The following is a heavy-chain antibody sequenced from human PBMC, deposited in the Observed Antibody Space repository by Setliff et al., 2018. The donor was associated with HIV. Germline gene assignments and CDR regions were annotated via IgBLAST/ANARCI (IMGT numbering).Heavy chain of an antibody. Sequence: AGGSLRLSCAASGFTFSSYSMNWVRQAPGKGLEWVSSISSSSSYIYYADSVKGRFTISRDDSKNTLYLQMDSLRAEDTAVYYCARVVDTSGGYWGSFYRYMDVWGKGTTVTVSS. CDR1: GFTFSSYS. J-gene: IGHJ6*03. CDR3: ARVVDTSGGYWGSFYRYMDV. D-gene: IGHD3-10*01. V-gene: IGHV3-21*04. CDR2: ISSSSSYI.